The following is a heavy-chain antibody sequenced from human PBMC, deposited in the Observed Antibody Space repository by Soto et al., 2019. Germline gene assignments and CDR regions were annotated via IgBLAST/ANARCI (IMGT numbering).Heavy chain of an antibody. CDR3: ARGRELAAWAWFDP. CDR1: DGSMHGYY. V-gene: IGHV4-59*01. J-gene: IGHJ5*02. D-gene: IGHD6-6*01. CDR2: MSNSGTT. Sequence: PSEPLSLTCTFSDGSMHGYYWSWIRQPPGKGLEWIGSMSNSGTTKYSPSLRGRVTISVDTSMNQFSLKLKSVTPADTAVYYCARGRELAAWAWFDPWGQGILVTVSS.